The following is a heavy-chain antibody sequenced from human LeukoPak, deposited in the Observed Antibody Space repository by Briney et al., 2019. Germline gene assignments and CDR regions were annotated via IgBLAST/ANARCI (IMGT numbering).Heavy chain of an antibody. CDR1: GFTFRSYW. CDR2: INSDGTT. D-gene: IGHD5-18*01. J-gene: IGHJ4*02. Sequence: GGSLRLSRAASGFTFRSYWMHWVRQVPGKGLVWVSLINSDGTTSHADSVKGRFTISRDNAKNTLYLQMNSLRAEDTAVYYCARDRGYNYGPFDYWGQGTLVTVSS. CDR3: ARDRGYNYGPFDY. V-gene: IGHV3-74*01.